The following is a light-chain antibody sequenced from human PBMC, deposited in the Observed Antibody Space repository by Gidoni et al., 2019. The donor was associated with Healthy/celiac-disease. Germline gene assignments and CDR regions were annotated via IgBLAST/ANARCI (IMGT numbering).Light chain of an antibody. CDR2: DAS. V-gene: IGKV3-11*01. J-gene: IGKJ4*01. Sequence: EIVLTQSTATLSLSPGERATLSCRASQSVSSYLAWYQQKPGQAPRLLIYDASNRATGIPARFSGGGSGTDFTLTISSLGPEDSAVYYCQQRSNWPRLTFGGGTKVEIK. CDR1: QSVSSY. CDR3: QQRSNWPRLT.